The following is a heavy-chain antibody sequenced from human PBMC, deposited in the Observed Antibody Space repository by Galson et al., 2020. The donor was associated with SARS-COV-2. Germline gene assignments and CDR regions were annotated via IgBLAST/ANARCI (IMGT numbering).Heavy chain of an antibody. J-gene: IGHJ5*02. Sequence: TGGSLRLSCAASGFTFSSYAMSWVRQAPGRGLEWVSTITTSGTSTYYADSVKGRFTISRDNSKNTLYLQMNSLRAEDTAVYYCAKVRVPAAVKWFDPWGQGTLVTVSS. CDR3: AKVRVPAAVKWFDP. D-gene: IGHD2-2*01. CDR1: GFTFSSYA. V-gene: IGHV3-23*01. CDR2: ITTSGTST.